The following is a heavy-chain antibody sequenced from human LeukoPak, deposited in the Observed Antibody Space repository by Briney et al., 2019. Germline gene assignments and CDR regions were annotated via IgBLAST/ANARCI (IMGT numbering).Heavy chain of an antibody. Sequence: ASVNVSCKGSGYTFTSYDFNWVRQAPGPGMGWMGWMNPNRGNTGYAQKFQGSGTMTRNTSISTAYMELSSLRSEDTAVYYCARGSREDCSSTSCYANSGDWFDPWGQGTLVTVSS. J-gene: IGHJ5*02. CDR2: MNPNRGNT. CDR3: ARGSREDCSSTSCYANSGDWFDP. V-gene: IGHV1-8*01. D-gene: IGHD2-2*01. CDR1: GYTFTSYD.